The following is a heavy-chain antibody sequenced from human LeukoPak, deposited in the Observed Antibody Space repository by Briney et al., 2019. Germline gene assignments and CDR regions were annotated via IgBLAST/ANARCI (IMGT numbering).Heavy chain of an antibody. CDR1: GFTFSSYA. CDR2: ISGGGGST. J-gene: IGHJ6*02. CDR3: AKRAYYYDSTGGYYCYYGMDV. D-gene: IGHD3-22*01. V-gene: IGHV3-23*01. Sequence: GGSLRLSCAASGFTFSSYAVSWVRQAPGQGLGLVSTISGGGGSTFYADSVKGRFTISRDNSKTTLYLQMNILRAEDTAVYYGAKRAYYYDSTGGYYCYYGMDVWGQGTTVTVSS.